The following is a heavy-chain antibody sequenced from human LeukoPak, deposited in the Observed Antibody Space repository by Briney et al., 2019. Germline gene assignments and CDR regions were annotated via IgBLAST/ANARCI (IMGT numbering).Heavy chain of an antibody. CDR3: ARDLIAAAGPGYYYGMDV. J-gene: IGHJ6*02. Sequence: SGTLSLTCAVSGDSISSSNWWCWVRQPPGKGLEWIGYIYYSGSTNYNPSLKSRVTISVDTSKNQFSLKLSSVTAADTAVYYCARDLIAAAGPGYYYGMDVWGQGTTVTVSS. CDR2: IYYSGST. CDR1: GDSISSSNW. D-gene: IGHD6-13*01. V-gene: IGHV4-4*02.